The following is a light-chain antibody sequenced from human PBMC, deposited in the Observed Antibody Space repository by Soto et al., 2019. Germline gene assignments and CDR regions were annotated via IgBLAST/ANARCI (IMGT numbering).Light chain of an antibody. CDR1: SSNIGGNY. CDR2: TNN. J-gene: IGLJ3*02. Sequence: QSVLTQPPSASGTPGQSVTISCSGSSSNIGGNYVYWYQQLPGTAPKLLIFTNNQRPSGVPERFSASKSATSASLAISGLRSEDEADYYYAAWDDSLTAPVFGGGTNLTVL. V-gene: IGLV1-47*01. CDR3: AAWDDSLTAPV.